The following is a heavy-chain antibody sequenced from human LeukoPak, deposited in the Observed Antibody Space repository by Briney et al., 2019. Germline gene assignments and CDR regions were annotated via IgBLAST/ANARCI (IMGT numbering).Heavy chain of an antibody. J-gene: IGHJ4*02. CDR2: ISYDGSNK. CDR1: GFTFSSYA. V-gene: IGHV3-30-3*01. CDR3: ARDWYGGYVEYRRRVHVYDY. Sequence: QSGGSLRLSCAASGFTFSSYAMHWVRQAPGKGLEWVAVISYDGSNKYYADSVKGQFTISRDNSKNTLYLQMNSLRAEDTAVYYCARDWYGGYVEYRRRVHVYDYWGQGTLVTVSS. D-gene: IGHD5-12*01.